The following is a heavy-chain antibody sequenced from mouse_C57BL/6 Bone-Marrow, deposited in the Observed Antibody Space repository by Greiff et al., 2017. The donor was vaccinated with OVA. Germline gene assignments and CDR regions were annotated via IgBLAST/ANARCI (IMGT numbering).Heavy chain of an antibody. CDR1: GYTFTSYW. J-gene: IGHJ2*01. V-gene: IGHV1-55*01. CDR3: AIPIYYCGSSYRYFDY. D-gene: IGHD1-1*01. Sequence: VQLQQPGAELVKPGASVKMSCKASGYTFTSYWITWVKQRPGQGLEWIGDIYPGSGSTNYNEKFKSKATLTVDTSSSTAYMQLNSLTSEDSAVYYCAIPIYYCGSSYRYFDYWGQGTTLTVSS. CDR2: IYPGSGST.